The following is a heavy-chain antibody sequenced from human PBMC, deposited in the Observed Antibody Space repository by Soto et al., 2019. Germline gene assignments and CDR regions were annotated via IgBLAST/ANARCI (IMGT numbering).Heavy chain of an antibody. J-gene: IGHJ5*02. CDR3: ARGRFSTTWYAGFDP. D-gene: IGHD2-2*01. CDR2: ISYHGRDE. Sequence: GGSLRLSCAASGFTLTSYAMHWVRQAPGKGLEWVAAISYHGRDEYYADSVKGRFSISRDNSKNTLNLQMNSLRAEDTAVYYCARGRFSTTWYAGFDPWGRGTLVTVSS. CDR1: GFTLTSYA. V-gene: IGHV3-30*04.